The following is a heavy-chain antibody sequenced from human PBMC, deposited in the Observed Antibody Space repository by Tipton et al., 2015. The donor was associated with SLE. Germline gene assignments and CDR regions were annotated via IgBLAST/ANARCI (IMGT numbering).Heavy chain of an antibody. CDR2: INHSGST. V-gene: IGHV4-39*07. CDR3: ARPRGYCSGGSWPGYFDY. CDR1: GGSISSGGFY. J-gene: IGHJ4*02. D-gene: IGHD2-15*01. Sequence: TLSLTCTVSGGSISSGGFYWRWLRQPPGKGLEWIGEINHSGSTNYNPSLKSRVTISVDTSKNQFSLKLSSVTAADTTVYYCARPRGYCSGGSWPGYFDYWGQGTLVAVSS.